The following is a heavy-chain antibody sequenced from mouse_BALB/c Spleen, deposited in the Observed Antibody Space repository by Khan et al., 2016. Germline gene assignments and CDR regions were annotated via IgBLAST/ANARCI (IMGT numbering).Heavy chain of an antibody. J-gene: IGHJ4*01. CDR3: TRNDGYYGATDY. CDR1: GFSLSRYS. D-gene: IGHD2-3*01. V-gene: IGHV2-6-4*01. CDR2: IWGGGST. Sequence: QVQLKQSGPGLVAPSQSLSITCTVSGFSLSRYSVHWVRQPPGKGLEWLGMIWGGGSTDYNSALKSRLSISKNNSKSQVFLKVNSLQTDDTALYYGTRNDGYYGATDYWGQGTSLTVSS.